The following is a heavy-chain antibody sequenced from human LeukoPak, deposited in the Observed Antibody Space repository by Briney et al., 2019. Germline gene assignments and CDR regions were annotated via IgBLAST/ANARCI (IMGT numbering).Heavy chain of an antibody. V-gene: IGHV4-59*01. D-gene: IGHD1-7*01. J-gene: IGHJ4*02. CDR1: GSSISIYY. Sequence: SETLSLTCTVSGSSISIYYWGWFRKPPGKGLEWIGYIYNSGSTTYNPSLKSRATISVDTSKNQFSLKLTSMTAADAAFYYCVRDRELHYWGQGILVTVSS. CDR3: VRDRELHY. CDR2: IYNSGST.